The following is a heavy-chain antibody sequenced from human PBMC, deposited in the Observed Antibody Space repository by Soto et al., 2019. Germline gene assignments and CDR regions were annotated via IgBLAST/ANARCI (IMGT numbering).Heavy chain of an antibody. CDR2: ISGSGGST. V-gene: IGHV3-23*01. D-gene: IGHD6-13*01. J-gene: IGHJ4*02. CDR3: AKVVQGSSPPSRWEGVVDY. CDR1: GFTFSSYA. Sequence: GGSLRLSCAASGFTFSSYAMSWVRQAPGKGLEWVSAISGSGGSTYYADSVKGRFTISRDNSKNTLYLQMNSLRAEDTAVYYCAKVVQGSSPPSRWEGVVDYWGQGTLVTVSS.